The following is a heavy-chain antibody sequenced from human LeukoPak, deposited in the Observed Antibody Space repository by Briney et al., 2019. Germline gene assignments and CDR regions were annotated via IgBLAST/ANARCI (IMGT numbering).Heavy chain of an antibody. V-gene: IGHV4-30-2*01. J-gene: IGHJ4*02. CDR2: IYHSGST. CDR3: ASFSIAAAGTPTLASH. CDR1: GGSISSGGYY. Sequence: PSETLSLTCTVSGGSISSGGYYWSRIRQPPGKGLEWIGYIYHSGSTYYNPSLKSRVTISVDTSKNQFSLKLSSVTAADTAVYYCASFSIAAAGTPTLASHWGQGTLVTVSS. D-gene: IGHD6-13*01.